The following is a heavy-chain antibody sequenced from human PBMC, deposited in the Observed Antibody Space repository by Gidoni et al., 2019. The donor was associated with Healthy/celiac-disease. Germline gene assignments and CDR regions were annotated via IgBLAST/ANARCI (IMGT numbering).Heavy chain of an antibody. V-gene: IGHV4-34*01. CDR1: GGSFSGYY. CDR3: ARGKSSSSFHYYYYYMDV. J-gene: IGHJ6*03. CDR2: INHSGST. Sequence: QVQLQQWGAGLLKPSETLSLTCAVYGGSFSGYYWSWIRQPPGKGLAWIGEINHSGSTNYNPSLKSRVTISVDTSKNQFSLKLSSVTAADTAVYYCARGKSSSSFHYYYYYMDVWGKGTTVTVSS. D-gene: IGHD6-13*01.